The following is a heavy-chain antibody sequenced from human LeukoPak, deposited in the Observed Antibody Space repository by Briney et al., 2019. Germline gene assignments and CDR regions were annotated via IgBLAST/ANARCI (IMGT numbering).Heavy chain of an antibody. J-gene: IGHJ4*02. D-gene: IGHD3-22*01. CDR2: IIPIFGTA. V-gene: IGHV1-69*05. CDR3: ARDGQYYYDSSGYTHFDY. CDR1: GGTFSSYA. Sequence: SVKVSCKASGGTFSSYAVSWVRQAPGQGLEWMGGIIPIFGTANYAQKFQGRVTITTDESTSTAYMELSSLRSEDTAVYYCARDGQYYYDSSGYTHFDYWGQGTLVTVSS.